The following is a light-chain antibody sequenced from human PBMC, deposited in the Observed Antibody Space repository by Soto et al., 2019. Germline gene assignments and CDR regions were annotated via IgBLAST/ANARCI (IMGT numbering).Light chain of an antibody. CDR2: GAS. CDR3: QQYGSSRT. Sequence: DIVLTQSPGTLSLSPGKRATLSCRASQNVNNNYLAWFQQKPGQAPRLLIYGASSRATGIPDRFSGSGSGADFTLTISRLEREDFAVYCCQQYGSSRTFGQGTKVEIE. V-gene: IGKV3-20*01. CDR1: QNVNNNY. J-gene: IGKJ1*01.